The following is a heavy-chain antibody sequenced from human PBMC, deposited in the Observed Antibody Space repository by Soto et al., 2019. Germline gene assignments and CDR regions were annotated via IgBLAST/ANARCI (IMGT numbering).Heavy chain of an antibody. CDR2: ISSGGGAK. D-gene: IGHD1-20*01. Sequence: GGSLRLSCAASGFIFSDYYMAWIRQAPGKGLEWVSDISSGGGAKNVADSVRGRFTISRDNTNNSLYLQMNSLRVEDTALYYCARRLTGRTTGDWFDPWGQGTLVTVSS. CDR3: ARRLTGRTTGDWFDP. V-gene: IGHV3-11*01. CDR1: GFIFSDYY. J-gene: IGHJ5*02.